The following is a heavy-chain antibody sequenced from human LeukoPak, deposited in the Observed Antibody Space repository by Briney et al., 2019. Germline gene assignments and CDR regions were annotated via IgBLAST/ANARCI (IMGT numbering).Heavy chain of an antibody. CDR2: ISSSSYI. V-gene: IGHV3-21*01. Sequence: GGSLRLSRAASGFTFSSYSMNWVRQAPGKGLEWVSSISSSSYIYYADSVKGRFTISRDNAKNSLYLQMNSLRAEDTAVYYCARSQGIFGVVTYYFDYWGQGTLVTVSS. J-gene: IGHJ4*02. D-gene: IGHD3-3*01. CDR3: ARSQGIFGVVTYYFDY. CDR1: GFTFSSYS.